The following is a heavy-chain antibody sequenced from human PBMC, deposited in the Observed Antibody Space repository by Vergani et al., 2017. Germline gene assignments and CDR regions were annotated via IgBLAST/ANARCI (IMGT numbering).Heavy chain of an antibody. J-gene: IGHJ4*02. V-gene: IGHV1-2*02. D-gene: IGHD6-19*01. CDR3: ARSEGAVAGNFADY. CDR1: GYTFTGYY. CDR2: INPNSGGT. Sequence: VQLVESGAEVKKPGASVKVSCKASGYTFTGYYMHWVRHAPGQGLEWMGWINPNSGGTNYAQKFQGRVTMTRDTSISTAYMELSRLRSDDTAVYYCARSEGAVAGNFADYWGQGTLVTVSS.